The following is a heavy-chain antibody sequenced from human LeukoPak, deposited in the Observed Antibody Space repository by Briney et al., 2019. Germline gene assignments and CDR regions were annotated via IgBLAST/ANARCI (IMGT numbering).Heavy chain of an antibody. V-gene: IGHV4-59*08. CDR1: GGSISSHY. J-gene: IGHJ3*02. CDR3: ARHFSLWFGELSDAFDI. Sequence: VEPSETLSLTCTVSGGSISSHYWSWIRQPPGKGLEWIGYLYDYGRTKHNPSLNSRLTLSADTSKNQFSLKLSSVTAADTAVYYCARHFSLWFGELSDAFDIRGQGTMVTVSS. D-gene: IGHD3-10*01. CDR2: LYDYGRT.